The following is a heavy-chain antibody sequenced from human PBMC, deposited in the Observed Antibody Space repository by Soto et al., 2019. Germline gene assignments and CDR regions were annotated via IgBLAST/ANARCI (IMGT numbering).Heavy chain of an antibody. D-gene: IGHD2-15*01. CDR2: IIPILGIA. CDR1: GGTFSSYT. CDR3: ARDGAVVTSRPFDY. Sequence: QVQLVQSGAEVKKPGSSVKVSCKASGGTFSSYTISWVRQAPGQGLEWMGRIIPILGIANYAQKFQGRVTITADKSTITAYMELRSLRSEDTAVYYCARDGAVVTSRPFDYWGQGTLVTVSS. J-gene: IGHJ4*02. V-gene: IGHV1-69*08.